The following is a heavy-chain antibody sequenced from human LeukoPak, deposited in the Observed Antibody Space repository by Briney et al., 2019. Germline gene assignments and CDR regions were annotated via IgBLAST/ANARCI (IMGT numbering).Heavy chain of an antibody. D-gene: IGHD1-26*01. V-gene: IGHV3-30*01. Sequence: GGSLRLSCAASGFTFSSYAMHWVRQAPGKGLEWVAVISYDGSNKYYADSVKGRFTISRDNSKNTLYLQMNSLRAEDTAVYYCARDLHASGSYGSDYWGQGTLVTVSS. J-gene: IGHJ4*02. CDR3: ARDLHASGSYGSDY. CDR1: GFTFSSYA. CDR2: ISYDGSNK.